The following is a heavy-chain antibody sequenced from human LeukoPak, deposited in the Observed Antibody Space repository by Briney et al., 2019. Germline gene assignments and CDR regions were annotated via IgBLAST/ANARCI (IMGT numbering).Heavy chain of an antibody. CDR1: GYTFTSYG. D-gene: IGHD6-6*01. J-gene: IGHJ6*03. V-gene: IGHV1-18*01. CDR3: ARDIGSSSFQAGYHYYYMDV. CDR2: INAYNGNT. Sequence: ASVKVSCKASGYTFTSYGFSWVRQAPGQGLQWMGWINAYNGNTHYAQNLQGRVSMTTYTSTSTVYMHSRSLRSDDTAVYYCARDIGSSSFQAGYHYYYMDVWGEGTTVTVSS.